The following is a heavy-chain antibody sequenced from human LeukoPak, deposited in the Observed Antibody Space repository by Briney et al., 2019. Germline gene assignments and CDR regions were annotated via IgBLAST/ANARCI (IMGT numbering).Heavy chain of an antibody. D-gene: IGHD6-13*01. CDR2: IYNSGST. CDR3: ARENSNSWYLDY. Sequence: SEALSLTCTVSGGSISTYYWSWIRQPPGKGLEWIGYIYNSGSTNYNPSLKSRVTISVDTSKNQFSLKLSSVTAADTAVYYCARENSNSWYLDYWGQGTLVTVSS. V-gene: IGHV4-59*01. CDR1: GGSISTYY. J-gene: IGHJ4*02.